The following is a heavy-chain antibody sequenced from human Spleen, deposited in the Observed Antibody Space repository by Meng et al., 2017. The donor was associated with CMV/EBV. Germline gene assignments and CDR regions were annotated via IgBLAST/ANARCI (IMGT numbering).Heavy chain of an antibody. J-gene: IGHJ4*02. CDR3: TRDLDYTYFGY. CDR1: GFTFDDYA. V-gene: IGHV3-9*01. CDR2: ISWNSGSI. Sequence: GGSLRLSCAASGFTFDDYAMHWVRQAPGKGLEWVSGISWNSGSIGYADSVKGRFTISRDNAKNSLYLQMHSLRAEDTAVYYCTRDLDYTYFGYWGQGTLVTVSS. D-gene: IGHD3-16*01.